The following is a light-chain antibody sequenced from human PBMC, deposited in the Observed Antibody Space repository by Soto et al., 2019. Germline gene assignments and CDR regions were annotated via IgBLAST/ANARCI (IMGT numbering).Light chain of an antibody. CDR2: HAS. V-gene: IGKV1-5*01. J-gene: IGKJ1*01. CDR3: QQYNHWPRT. CDR1: QSISNW. Sequence: IQLTQSPSSLSASVGDRVTITCRASQSISNWLAWYQQKPGTAPKLLIYHASTLESGVPSRFSGSGSGTEFTLTISSLQSEDSGVYYCQQYNHWPRTFGQGTKVDIK.